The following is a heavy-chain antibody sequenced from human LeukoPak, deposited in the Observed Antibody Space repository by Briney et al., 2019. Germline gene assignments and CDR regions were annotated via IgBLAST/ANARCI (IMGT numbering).Heavy chain of an antibody. CDR1: GFTFSTYW. D-gene: IGHD6-13*01. J-gene: IGHJ6*03. CDR2: INQDESSQ. Sequence: GGSLRLSCAASGFTFSTYWMGWVRQAPGKGLEWVANINQDESSQYYVDAVRGRFTISRDNAKNSLYLQMNSLRAEDTAVYYCARGGRGSSSWYSYYYYMDVWGKGTTVTISS. CDR3: ARGGRGSSSWYSYYYYMDV. V-gene: IGHV3-7*01.